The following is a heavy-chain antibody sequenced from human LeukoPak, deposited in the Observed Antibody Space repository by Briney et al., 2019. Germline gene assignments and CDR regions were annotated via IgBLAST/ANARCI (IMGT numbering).Heavy chain of an antibody. D-gene: IGHD3-10*01. V-gene: IGHV3-53*05. CDR3: ARMFYRSGSRPTGGDYLDY. Sequence: GGSLRLSCAASGFTVIRNYMIWVRQAPGKGLEWVSLIYRGDTTYYADSVKGRFTISEDNSKNTLYLQMNSLRVEDTALYYCARMFYRSGSRPTGGDYLDYWGQGILVTVSS. CDR2: IYRGDTT. J-gene: IGHJ4*02. CDR1: GFTVIRNY.